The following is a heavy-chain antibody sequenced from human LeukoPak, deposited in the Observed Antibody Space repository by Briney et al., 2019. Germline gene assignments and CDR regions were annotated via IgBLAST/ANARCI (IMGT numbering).Heavy chain of an antibody. V-gene: IGHV3-21*01. CDR1: GFTFSSYS. CDR2: ISSSSSYI. Sequence: GGSLRLSCAASGFTFSSYSMNWVRQAPGKGLEWVSSISSSSSYIYYADSVKGRFTISRDNAKNSLYLQMKSLRAEDTAVYYCARGTMFPYYFDYWGQGSLVTVSS. CDR3: ARGTMFPYYFDY. D-gene: IGHD3-10*02. J-gene: IGHJ4*02.